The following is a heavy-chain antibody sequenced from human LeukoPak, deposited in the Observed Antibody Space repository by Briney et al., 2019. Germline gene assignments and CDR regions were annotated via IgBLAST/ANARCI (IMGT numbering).Heavy chain of an antibody. J-gene: IGHJ4*02. V-gene: IGHV3-23*01. CDR3: AKGAVFRYFDWLFNYFDY. D-gene: IGHD3-9*01. CDR1: GFTFSSYA. Sequence: GGSLRLSCAASGFTFSSYAMSWVRQAPGKGLEWVSGISGSGAGTYYADSVKGRLTISRDNSKTTLYLQMDSLRADDTAVYYCAKGAVFRYFDWLFNYFDYWGQGTLVTVSS. CDR2: ISGSGAGT.